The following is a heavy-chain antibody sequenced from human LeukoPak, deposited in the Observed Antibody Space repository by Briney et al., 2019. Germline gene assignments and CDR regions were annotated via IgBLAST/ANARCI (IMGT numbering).Heavy chain of an antibody. Sequence: PSETLSLTCAVYGGSFSGYYWSWIRQPPGTGLEWIGEINHSGSTNYNPSLKSRVTISVDTSKDQFSLKLSSVTAADTAVYYCARKWELPPYYFDYWGQGSLVTVSS. CDR1: GGSFSGYY. CDR3: ARKWELPPYYFDY. J-gene: IGHJ4*02. D-gene: IGHD1-26*01. V-gene: IGHV4-34*01. CDR2: INHSGST.